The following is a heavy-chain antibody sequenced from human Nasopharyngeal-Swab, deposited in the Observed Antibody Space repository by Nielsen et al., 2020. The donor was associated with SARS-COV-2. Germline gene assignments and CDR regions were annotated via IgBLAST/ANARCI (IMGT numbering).Heavy chain of an antibody. CDR3: ARDAVLLWFGELSWHYYYYMDV. CDR1: GYIFTSYA. Sequence: ASVKVSCKASGYIFTSYAMNWVRQAPGQGLEWMGWINTNTGNPTYAQGFTGRFVFSLDTSVSTAYLQISSLKAEDTAVYYCARDAVLLWFGELSWHYYYYMDVWGKGTTVTVSS. D-gene: IGHD3-10*01. V-gene: IGHV7-4-1*02. J-gene: IGHJ6*03. CDR2: INTNTGNP.